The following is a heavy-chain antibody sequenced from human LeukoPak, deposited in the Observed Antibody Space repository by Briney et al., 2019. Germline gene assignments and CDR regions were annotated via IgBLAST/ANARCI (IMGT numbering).Heavy chain of an antibody. Sequence: GGSLRLSCAASGFTFSNAWMSWVRQAPGKGLERVCRIKSKTDGGTTDYAASVKGRFTISRDDSKNALYLQMNSLKTEDTAVYYCATTMVGRACYYDGEYVCGGGTTVIVSS. CDR3: ATTMVGRACYYDGEYV. CDR1: GFTFSNAW. CDR2: IKSKTDGGTT. V-gene: IGHV3-15*01. J-gene: IGHJ6*01. D-gene: IGHD3-10*01.